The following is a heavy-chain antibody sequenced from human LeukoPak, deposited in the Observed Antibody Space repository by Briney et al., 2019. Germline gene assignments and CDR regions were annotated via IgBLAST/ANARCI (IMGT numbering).Heavy chain of an antibody. CDR1: GFIFSSYE. V-gene: IGHV3-48*03. CDR3: ARDIVVVVAATRTSYGMDV. Sequence: GGSLRLSCAASGFIFSSYEMNWVRQAPGKGLEWVSYISTGGNNKYYADSVRGRFTISRDNAKNSLYLQMNSLRAEDTAVYYCARDIVVVVAATRTSYGMDVWGQGTTVTVSS. J-gene: IGHJ6*02. CDR2: ISTGGNNK. D-gene: IGHD2-15*01.